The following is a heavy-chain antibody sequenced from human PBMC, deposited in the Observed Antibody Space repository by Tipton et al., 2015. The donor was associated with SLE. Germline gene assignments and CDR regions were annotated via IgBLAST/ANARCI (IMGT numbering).Heavy chain of an antibody. CDR3: TECWSGGYFQH. CDR2: INHSGST. Sequence: TLSLTCAVYGGSFSGYYWSWIRQPPGKGLEWIGEINHSGSTNYNPSLKSRVTISVDTSKNQFSLKLSSVTAADTAVYYCTECWSGGYFQHWGQGTLVTVSS. V-gene: IGHV4-34*01. D-gene: IGHD3-3*01. J-gene: IGHJ1*01. CDR1: GGSFSGYY.